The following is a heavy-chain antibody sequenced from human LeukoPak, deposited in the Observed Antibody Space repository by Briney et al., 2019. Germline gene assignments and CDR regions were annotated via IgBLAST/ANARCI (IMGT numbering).Heavy chain of an antibody. Sequence: SETLSLTCTVSGYSISSGYYWGWIRQPPGKGLEWIGSIYHSGSTYYNPSLKSRVTISVDTSKNQFSLKLSSVTAADTAVYYCARNWDSGSYPLGFQHWGQGTLVTVSS. CDR1: GYSISSGYY. V-gene: IGHV4-38-2*02. CDR3: ARNWDSGSYPLGFQH. CDR2: IYHSGST. J-gene: IGHJ1*01. D-gene: IGHD1-26*01.